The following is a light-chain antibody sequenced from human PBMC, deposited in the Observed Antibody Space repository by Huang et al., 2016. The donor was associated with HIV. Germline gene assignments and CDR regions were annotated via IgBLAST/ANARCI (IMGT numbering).Light chain of an antibody. V-gene: IGKV3-11*01. Sequence: IVFTQSPAPLSLSPVDIDTLACSASQRVSSYLAWFQQKPGQAPRLLIYDTSNRATGIPARFSGSGSGTDFTLTISSLEPEDFAVYYCQQRGSRPPTFGQGTKVEIK. CDR2: DTS. CDR3: QQRGSRPPT. CDR1: QRVSSY. J-gene: IGKJ1*01.